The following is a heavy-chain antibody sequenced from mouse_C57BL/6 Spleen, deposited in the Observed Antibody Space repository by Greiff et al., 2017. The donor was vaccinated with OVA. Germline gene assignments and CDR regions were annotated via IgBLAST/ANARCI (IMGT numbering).Heavy chain of an antibody. V-gene: IGHV1-66*01. CDR2: IYPGSGNT. Sequence: QVQLKESGPELVKPGASVKISCKASGYSFTSYYIHWVKQRPGQGLEWIGWIYPGSGNTKYNEKFKGKATLTADTSSSTAYMQLSSLTSEDSAVYYCAREAVYGSGAMDYWGQGTSVTVSS. CDR1: GYSFTSYY. D-gene: IGHD1-1*01. CDR3: AREAVYGSGAMDY. J-gene: IGHJ4*01.